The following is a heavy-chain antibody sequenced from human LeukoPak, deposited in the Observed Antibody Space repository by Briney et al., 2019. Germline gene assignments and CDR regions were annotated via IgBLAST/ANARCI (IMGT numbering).Heavy chain of an antibody. D-gene: IGHD2-2*01. V-gene: IGHV1-46*01. CDR3: ARPLGVRDAIRQVVGY. CDR2: INTSGGST. Sequence: ASVTVSCKASGYTFTSYYMHWVRQAPGQGLEWMRIINTSGGSTSYAQKFQGRVTITRDTSTSTVYMELSSLRSEDTAVYYCARPLGVRDAIRQVVGYWGQGTRVTGSS. CDR1: GYTFTSYY. J-gene: IGHJ4*02.